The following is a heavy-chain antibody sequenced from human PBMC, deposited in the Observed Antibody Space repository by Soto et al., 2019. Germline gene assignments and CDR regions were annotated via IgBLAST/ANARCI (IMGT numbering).Heavy chain of an antibody. CDR1: CGSIHRIKYY. CDR2: IYYSGRT. J-gene: IGHJ6*04. CDR3: ARLYYDGMDV. Sequence: PFGTLPHTCPMYCGSIHRIKYYWGWSRQPPGKDLEWIGSIYYSGRTYYNPSLKSRVTISVDTSKNQFPLKLSSATAADTAVYYCARLYYDGMDVWGKGTTVT. V-gene: IGHV4-39*01.